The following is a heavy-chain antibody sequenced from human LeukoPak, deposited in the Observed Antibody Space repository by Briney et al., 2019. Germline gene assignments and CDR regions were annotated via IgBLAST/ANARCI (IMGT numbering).Heavy chain of an antibody. V-gene: IGHV3-23*01. CDR1: GFTFNSYA. Sequence: GGSLRLSCAASGFTFNSYAMSWVRQAPGKGLEWVAAISGSGGSTYYADSVKGRFTISRDNSKNTLYLQMNSLRAEDTAVYYCAKYGSGSYYLPYFDYWGQGTLVTVSS. CDR2: ISGSGGST. CDR3: AKYGSGSYYLPYFDY. D-gene: IGHD3-10*01. J-gene: IGHJ4*02.